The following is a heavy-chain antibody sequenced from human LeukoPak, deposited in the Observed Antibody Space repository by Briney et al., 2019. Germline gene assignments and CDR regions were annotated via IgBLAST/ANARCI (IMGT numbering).Heavy chain of an antibody. V-gene: IGHV3-48*04. J-gene: IGHJ4*02. Sequence: GGSLRLSCAASGSTFSTYSLDWVRQAPGKGLEWVSYISSSGSTIYYADSVKGRFTISRDNAKNSLYLQMNSLRAEDTAVYYCARADKAAPFDYWGQGTLVTVSS. D-gene: IGHD6-13*01. CDR3: ARADKAAPFDY. CDR2: ISSSGSTI. CDR1: GSTFSTYS.